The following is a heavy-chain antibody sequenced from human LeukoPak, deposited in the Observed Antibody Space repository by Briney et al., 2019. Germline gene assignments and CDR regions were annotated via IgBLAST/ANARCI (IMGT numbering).Heavy chain of an antibody. CDR3: ARGPDYGGNSL. Sequence: GASVKVSCKASGGTFSSYAISWVRQAPGQGLEWMGGIIPIFGTANYAQKFQGRVTITADESTSTVYMELSSLRSEDTAVYYCARGPDYGGNSLWGQGTLVTVSS. CDR1: GGTFSSYA. J-gene: IGHJ4*02. CDR2: IIPIFGTA. V-gene: IGHV1-69*13. D-gene: IGHD4-23*01.